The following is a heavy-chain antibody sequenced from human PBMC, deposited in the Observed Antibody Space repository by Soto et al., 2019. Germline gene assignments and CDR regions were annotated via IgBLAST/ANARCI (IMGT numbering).Heavy chain of an antibody. J-gene: IGHJ4*02. CDR1: SGSIRSSFW. CDR2: SNHAGST. V-gene: IGHV4-4*02. D-gene: IGHD2-21*02. Sequence: SETLSLTCAVSSGSIRSSFWWSWVRQPPGKGLEWIGESNHAGSTNYNPSLKSRVTISVDNSKNQFSLELTSVTAADTAVYYCVSRCGGDCYHFGSWGRGTLVTVSS. CDR3: VSRCGGDCYHFGS.